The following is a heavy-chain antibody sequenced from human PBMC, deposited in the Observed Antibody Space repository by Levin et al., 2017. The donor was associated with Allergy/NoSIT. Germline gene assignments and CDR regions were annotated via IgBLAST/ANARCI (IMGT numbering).Heavy chain of an antibody. CDR1: GGSFSGYY. CDR2: INHSGST. D-gene: IGHD5-18*01. J-gene: IGHJ6*02. CDR3: ATRKWIQLWSLYYYYGMDV. V-gene: IGHV4-34*01. Sequence: GSLRLSCAVYGGSFSGYYWSWIRQPPGKGLEWIGEINHSGSTNYNPSLKSRVTISVDTSKNQFSLKLSSVTAADTAVYYCATRKWIQLWSLYYYYGMDVWGQGTTVTVSS.